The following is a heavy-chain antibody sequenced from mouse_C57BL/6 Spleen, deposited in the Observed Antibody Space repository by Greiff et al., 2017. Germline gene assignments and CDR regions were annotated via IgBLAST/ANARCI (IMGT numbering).Heavy chain of an antibody. J-gene: IGHJ2*01. Sequence: EVKLVESGGGLVKPGGSLTLSCAASGFTFSDYGMHWVRQAPEKGLGWVAYISSGSSTIYYADTVKGRFTISRDNAKNTLFLQMTSLRSEDTAMYYCARNYFDYWGQGTTLTVSS. CDR3: ARNYFDY. CDR1: GFTFSDYG. V-gene: IGHV5-17*01. CDR2: ISSGSSTI.